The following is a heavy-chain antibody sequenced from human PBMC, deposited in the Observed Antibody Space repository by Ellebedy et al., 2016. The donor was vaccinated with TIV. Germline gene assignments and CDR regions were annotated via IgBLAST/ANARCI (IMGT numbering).Heavy chain of an antibody. CDR2: IIPFFGTA. V-gene: IGHV1-69*13. J-gene: IGHJ4*02. CDR1: GGNFNNYG. D-gene: IGHD3-3*01. Sequence: AASVKVSCKASGGNFNNYGFSWVRQAPRQGLEWMGGIIPFFGTAIYSQQFQGRVTITADEYTGTAYMEVSTLRSEDTAVYYGARPREWNGVDGSGYYFDSWGQGTLITVSS. CDR3: ARPREWNGVDGSGYYFDS.